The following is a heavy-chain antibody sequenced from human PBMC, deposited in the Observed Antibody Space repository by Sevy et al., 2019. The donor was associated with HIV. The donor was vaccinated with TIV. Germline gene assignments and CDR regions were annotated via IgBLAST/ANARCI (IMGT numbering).Heavy chain of an antibody. D-gene: IGHD1-26*01. CDR3: ASVVHSGSYFGHSDAFDI. J-gene: IGHJ3*02. CDR2: IIPIFGTA. V-gene: IGHV1-69*13. CDR1: GGTFSSYA. Sequence: ASVKVSCKASGGTFSSYAISWVRQAPGQGLEWMGGIIPIFGTANYAQKFQGRVTITADESTSTAYMELSSLRSKDTAVYYCASVVHSGSYFGHSDAFDIWGQGTMVTVSS.